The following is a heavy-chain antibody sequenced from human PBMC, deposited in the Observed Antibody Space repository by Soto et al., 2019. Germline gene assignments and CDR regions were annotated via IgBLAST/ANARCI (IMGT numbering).Heavy chain of an antibody. CDR1: GYTFTGYY. J-gene: IGHJ4*02. V-gene: IGHV1-2*04. D-gene: IGHD1-26*01. CDR3: ARATVGATGYYFDY. CDR2: INPNSGGT. Sequence: QVPLVQSGAEVKKPGASVKVSCKASGYTFTGYYMHWVRQAPGQGLEWMGWINPNSGGTNYAQKFQGWVTMTRDTSISTDYMELSRLRSDDTAVYYCARATVGATGYYFDYWGQGTLVTVSS.